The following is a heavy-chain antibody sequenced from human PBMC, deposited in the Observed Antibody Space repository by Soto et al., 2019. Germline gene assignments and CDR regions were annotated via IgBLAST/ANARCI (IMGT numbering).Heavy chain of an antibody. CDR1: GYTFTGYY. Sequence: QVQLVQSGAEVKKPGASVKVSCKASGYTFTGYYMHWVRQTPGQGLEWMGWINPNSGGTNYAQKFQGWVTMTRDTSISTAYMELSRLRSDDTAVYYCATQRDYGDYGAFDYWGQGTLVTVSS. D-gene: IGHD4-17*01. CDR2: INPNSGGT. J-gene: IGHJ4*02. V-gene: IGHV1-2*04. CDR3: ATQRDYGDYGAFDY.